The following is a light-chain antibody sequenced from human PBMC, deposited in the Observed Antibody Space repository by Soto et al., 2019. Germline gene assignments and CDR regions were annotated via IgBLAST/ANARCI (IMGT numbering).Light chain of an antibody. CDR1: QGIRTW. CDR2: AAS. CDR3: QQTDSFPLS. J-gene: IGKJ4*01. V-gene: IGKV1D-12*01. Sequence: DIQMTQSPSSVPASVGDRVTITCRASQGIRTWLARYQQKPGEAPKLLIFAASSLRSGVPSRFSGSGSGTDFTLTISNLQPEDFATYYCQQTDSFPLSFGGGTKVDVK.